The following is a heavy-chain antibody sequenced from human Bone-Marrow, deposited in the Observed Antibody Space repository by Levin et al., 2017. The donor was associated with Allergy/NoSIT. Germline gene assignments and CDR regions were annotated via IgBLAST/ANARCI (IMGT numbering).Heavy chain of an antibody. V-gene: IGHV1-69*05. Sequence: VASVKVSCKTSGGSVTDFAINWVRQAPGKGLEWMGGIVPIFGTPTFVQRYAEKFQGRLTITTDTSASIGYMELSGLRSDDSAIYYCARDQPVGTGLDFWGQGTMVLVSS. J-gene: IGHJ3*01. CDR1: GGSVTDFA. CDR3: ARDQPVGTGLDF. D-gene: IGHD4-23*01. CDR2: IVPIFGTP.